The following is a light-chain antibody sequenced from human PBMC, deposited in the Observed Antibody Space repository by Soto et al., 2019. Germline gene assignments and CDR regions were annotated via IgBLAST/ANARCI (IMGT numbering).Light chain of an antibody. CDR1: QSISTW. J-gene: IGKJ1*01. CDR2: KAS. Sequence: DLQMTQSPSTLSASVGDRVTITCRASQSISTWLAWYQQKPGKAPKVLIYKASSLESGVTSRFSGSGSGTEFTLTISSLQPDDFATYYCQQYNGYSWTFGQGTKVEIK. V-gene: IGKV1-5*03. CDR3: QQYNGYSWT.